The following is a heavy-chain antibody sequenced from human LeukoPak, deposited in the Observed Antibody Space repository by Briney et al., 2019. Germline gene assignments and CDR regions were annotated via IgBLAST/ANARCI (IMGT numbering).Heavy chain of an antibody. V-gene: IGHV1-2*02. D-gene: IGHD3-3*01. CDR3: ARGGTTIFGDY. J-gene: IGHJ4*02. CDR2: IKSNSGGT. CDR1: GYIFSDYY. Sequence: ASVKVSCKASGYIFSDYYIHWVRQAPGQGLEWMGWIKSNSGGTNYPQKFQGRVTMTRDTSISTAYMELGRLRSDDTAVYYCARGGTTIFGDYWGQGTLVTVSS.